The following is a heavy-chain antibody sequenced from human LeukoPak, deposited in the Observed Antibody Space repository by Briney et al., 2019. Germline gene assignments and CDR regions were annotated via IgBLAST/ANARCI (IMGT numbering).Heavy chain of an antibody. J-gene: IGHJ6*04. CDR2: IRGSGGST. CDR1: GFPFSSYA. Sequence: GGSLRLSCGGSGFPFSSYAMGWVRQAPGMGLEWVTGIRGSGGSTEYADSVKGRFTISRDNTKNTLFLQMNSLTVEDTAVYYCTRAGRLGYSSAWVASPRIYHYKDAWGKGTTVIVSS. V-gene: IGHV3-23*01. D-gene: IGHD6-19*01. CDR3: TRAGRLGYSSAWVASPRIYHYKDA.